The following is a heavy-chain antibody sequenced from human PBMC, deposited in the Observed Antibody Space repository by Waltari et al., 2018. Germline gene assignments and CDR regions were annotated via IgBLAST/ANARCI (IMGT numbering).Heavy chain of an antibody. CDR2: IRGSGDRT. CDR3: AKGLGGGNSVYFDS. D-gene: IGHD2-21*02. CDR1: GFTVSSYA. Sequence: EVQLLESGGGLVQPGGSMSLSCAASGFTVSSYAMNWVRQAPGKGVEWVVVIRGSGDRTDYADSAKGRFTISRDNSKNTLYLQMNSLRAEDTAVYYCAKGLGGGNSVYFDSWGQGTLVTVSS. V-gene: IGHV3-23*01. J-gene: IGHJ4*02.